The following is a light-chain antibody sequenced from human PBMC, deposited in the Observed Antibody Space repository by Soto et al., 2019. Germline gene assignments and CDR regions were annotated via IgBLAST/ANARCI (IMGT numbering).Light chain of an antibody. J-gene: IGKJ4*01. Sequence: EVVIRQSPATLSVSPGEGATLSCRASQGIGDTLAWYQHKPGQTPRLLIYDTSTRDTGVPARFSGSRSGTEFTLPLNRLQSEDFAVYYCQRYNNWPLTFGGGTKVDIK. V-gene: IGKV3-15*01. CDR2: DTS. CDR3: QRYNNWPLT. CDR1: QGIGDT.